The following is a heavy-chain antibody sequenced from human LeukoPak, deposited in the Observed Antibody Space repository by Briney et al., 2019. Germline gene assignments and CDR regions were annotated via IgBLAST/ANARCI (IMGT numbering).Heavy chain of an antibody. V-gene: IGHV3-7*01. J-gene: IGHJ2*01. CDR3: ARDQGSMIVVQTTNWYFDL. Sequence: GGSLRLSCAASGFTFSNYWMSWVRQAPDKGLEWLANINQDGSEMYNVDSVKGRFTISRDNGKNSLYLQINSLRADDTAVYYCARDQGSMIVVQTTNWYFDLWGRGTLVTVSS. CDR1: GFTFSNYW. D-gene: IGHD3-22*01. CDR2: INQDGSEM.